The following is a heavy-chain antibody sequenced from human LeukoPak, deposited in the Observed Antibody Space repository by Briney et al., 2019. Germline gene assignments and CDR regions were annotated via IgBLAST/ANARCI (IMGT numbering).Heavy chain of an antibody. CDR1: GFTFNSIW. V-gene: IGHV3-7*02. CDR2: IKHDGSE. D-gene: IGHD3-16*01. Sequence: GGSLRLSCATSGFTFNSIWMSWVRQAPGKGLEWVANIKHDGSETMDSVKGRFTISRDNAKNSLHLQMNSLRVEDTAVYYCAKNGGPHGMDVWGQGTTVTVSS. J-gene: IGHJ6*02. CDR3: AKNGGPHGMDV.